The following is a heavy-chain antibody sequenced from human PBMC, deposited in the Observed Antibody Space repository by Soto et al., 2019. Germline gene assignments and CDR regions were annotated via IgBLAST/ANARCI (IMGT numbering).Heavy chain of an antibody. J-gene: IGHJ2*01. CDR1: GGSFSGYY. D-gene: IGHD5-18*01. Sequence: SETLSLTCAVYGGSFSGYYWSWIRQPPGKGLEWIGEINHSGSTNYNPSLRSRVTISVDTSKNQFSLKLSSVTAADTAVYYCARPRGYSYGYRDWYFDLWGRGTLVTVSS. CDR3: ARPRGYSYGYRDWYFDL. CDR2: INHSGST. V-gene: IGHV4-34*01.